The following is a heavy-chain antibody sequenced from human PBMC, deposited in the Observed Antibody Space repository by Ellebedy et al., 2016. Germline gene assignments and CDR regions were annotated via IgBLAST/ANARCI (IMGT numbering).Heavy chain of an antibody. J-gene: IGHJ3*02. D-gene: IGHD2-2*01. CDR2: IKQGGSER. CDR3: AREGEICSSTTCYGIRAFDI. Sequence: GESLKISXAASGFTFSRHWMDWVRQSPGKGLEWVANIKQGGSERYYVDSVKGRFTISRDNAKNSLYLQMNSLRVEDTAVYYCAREGEICSSTTCYGIRAFDIWGQGTMVTVSS. CDR1: GFTFSRHW. V-gene: IGHV3-7*01.